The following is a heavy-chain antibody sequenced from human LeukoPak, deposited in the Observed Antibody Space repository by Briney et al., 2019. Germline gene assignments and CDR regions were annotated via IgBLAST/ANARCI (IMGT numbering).Heavy chain of an antibody. CDR2: MNLKSGYT. V-gene: IGHV1-8*03. CDR1: GYSFTTYD. Sequence: ASVKVSCKASGYSFTTYDINWVRQATGQGLEWMGWMNLKSGYTGYEQKFQGRVTITRDTSTSTVYMELSSLRSEDTAVYYCARVAGSIDYWGQGTLVTVS. D-gene: IGHD1-26*01. CDR3: ARVAGSIDY. J-gene: IGHJ4*02.